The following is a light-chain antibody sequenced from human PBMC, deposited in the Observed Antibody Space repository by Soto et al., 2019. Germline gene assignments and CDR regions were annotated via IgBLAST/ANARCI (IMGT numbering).Light chain of an antibody. CDR1: SGHSRYT. Sequence: QLVLTQSPSASASLGASVKLTCTLSSGHSRYTIAWHQQQPEKAHRYLMKLNSEGSHSQGDGLPDRFSGASSGAERYLTIAILQEEDEADYCCKTWGTGIHDVFGTGTKVTVL. CDR2: LNSEGSH. J-gene: IGLJ1*01. CDR3: KTWGTGIHDV. V-gene: IGLV4-69*01.